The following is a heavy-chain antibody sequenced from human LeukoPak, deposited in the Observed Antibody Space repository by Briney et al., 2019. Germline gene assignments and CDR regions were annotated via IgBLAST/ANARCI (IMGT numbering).Heavy chain of an antibody. D-gene: IGHD2/OR15-2a*01. Sequence: PGGSLRLSCAASGFTFSSYSMNWVRQAPGKGLEWISYITSSSSAIYYADSVKGRFTTSRDNAKNSLYLQMNSLRAEDTAVYYCMRETLWGYWGHGTLVTVSS. CDR3: MRETLWGY. J-gene: IGHJ4*01. V-gene: IGHV3-48*01. CDR1: GFTFSSYS. CDR2: ITSSSSAI.